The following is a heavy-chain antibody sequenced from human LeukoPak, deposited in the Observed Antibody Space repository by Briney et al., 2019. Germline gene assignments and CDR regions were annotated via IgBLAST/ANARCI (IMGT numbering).Heavy chain of an antibody. CDR3: ARDLAVAGPGDIGY. CDR2: IIPIFGIA. V-gene: IGHV1-69*04. CDR1: GGTFSSYA. Sequence: ASVKVSCKASGGTFSSYAISWVRQAPGQGLEWMGRIIPIFGIANYAQKFQGRVTITADKSTSTAYMELRSLRSDDTAVYYCARDLAVAGPGDIGYWGQGTLVTVSS. J-gene: IGHJ4*02. D-gene: IGHD6-19*01.